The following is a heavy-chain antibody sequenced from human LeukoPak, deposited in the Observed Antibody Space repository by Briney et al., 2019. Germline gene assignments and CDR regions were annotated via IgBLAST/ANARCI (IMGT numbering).Heavy chain of an antibody. CDR2: ISAYNGNT. Sequence: ASVKVSCKASGYTFTSYGISWVRQAPGQGLEWMGWISAYNGNTNYPQKLQGRVTMTTDTSTSTACMELRSLRSDDTAVYYCASSSPYGDYGKDDYWGQGTLVTVSS. CDR1: GYTFTSYG. V-gene: IGHV1-18*01. J-gene: IGHJ4*02. D-gene: IGHD4-17*01. CDR3: ASSSPYGDYGKDDY.